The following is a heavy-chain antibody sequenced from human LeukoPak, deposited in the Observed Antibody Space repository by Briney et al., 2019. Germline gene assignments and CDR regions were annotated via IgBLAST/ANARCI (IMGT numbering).Heavy chain of an antibody. Sequence: PGGSLRLSCAASGFTFSDYYMSWIRQAPGKGLEWVSYISSSGSTIYYADSVKGRFTISRDNAKNSLYLQMNSLRAEDTAVYYCAKNSDCSSTSCYISLVGSGGSCYFCAFDIWGQXXXXXVSX. J-gene: IGHJ3*02. CDR1: GFTFSDYY. D-gene: IGHD2-2*01. CDR3: AKNSDCSSTSCYISLVGSGGSCYFCAFDI. V-gene: IGHV3-11*01. CDR2: ISSSGSTI.